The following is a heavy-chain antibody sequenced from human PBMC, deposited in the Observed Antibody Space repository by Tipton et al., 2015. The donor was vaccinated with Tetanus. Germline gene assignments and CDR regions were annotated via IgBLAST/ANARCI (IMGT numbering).Heavy chain of an antibody. CDR2: ITFDGGTK. CDR3: AREDGGPTLDYFDS. D-gene: IGHD3-16*01. J-gene: IGHJ4*02. Sequence: SLRLSCAASGFTFSSQWMSWVRQAPGKGLEWVAVITFDGGTKYYADSVKGRFTLSRDNSQNTLYLQMNSLKVKDTAVYYCAREDGGPTLDYFDSWGQGALVIVSS. CDR1: GFTFSSQW. V-gene: IGHV3-30-3*01.